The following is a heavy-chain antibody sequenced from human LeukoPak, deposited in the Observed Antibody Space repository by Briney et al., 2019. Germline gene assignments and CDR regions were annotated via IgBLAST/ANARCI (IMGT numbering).Heavy chain of an antibody. CDR2: IYATGST. V-gene: IGHV4-4*07. D-gene: IGHD6-6*01. Sequence: SETLSLTCTVSGGSITSYYWSWIRQPAGKGLEWIGRIYATGSTDYNPSLENRVMMSVDTSKNQFSLKLSSMTAADTAVYYCAREGSMTARPFASIDYWGQGTLVTVSS. CDR1: GGSITSYY. J-gene: IGHJ4*02. CDR3: AREGSMTARPFASIDY.